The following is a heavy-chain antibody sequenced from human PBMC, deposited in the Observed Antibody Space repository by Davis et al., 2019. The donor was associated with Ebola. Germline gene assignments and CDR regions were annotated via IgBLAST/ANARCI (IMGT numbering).Heavy chain of an antibody. CDR2: IIPIFGTA. Sequence: SVKVSCKASGGTFSSYAISWVRQAPGQGLEWMGGIIPIFGTANYAQKFQGRVTITADESTSTAYMELSSLRSEDTAVYYCARDGVLDDAFDIWGQGTMVTVSS. V-gene: IGHV1-69*13. CDR1: GGTFSSYA. J-gene: IGHJ3*02. CDR3: ARDGVLDDAFDI. D-gene: IGHD1-1*01.